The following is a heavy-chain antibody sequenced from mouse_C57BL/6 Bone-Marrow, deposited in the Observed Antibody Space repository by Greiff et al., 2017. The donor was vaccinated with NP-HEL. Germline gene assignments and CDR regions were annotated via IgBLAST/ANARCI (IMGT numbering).Heavy chain of an antibody. D-gene: IGHD3-2*02. CDR2: IYPRSGNT. CDR1: GYTFTSYG. CDR3: AREGQLRPHAMDD. Sequence: VQLQQSGAELARPGASVKLSCKASGYTFTSYGISWVKQRTGQGLEWIGEIYPRSGNTYSNEKFKGKATLTADQSSSTAYMELRSLTSEDSAVYFCAREGQLRPHAMDDWGQGTSVTVSS. J-gene: IGHJ4*01. V-gene: IGHV1-81*01.